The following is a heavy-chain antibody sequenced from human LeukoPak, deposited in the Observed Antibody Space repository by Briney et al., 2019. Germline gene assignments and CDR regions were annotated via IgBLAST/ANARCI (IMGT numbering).Heavy chain of an antibody. J-gene: IGHJ4*02. V-gene: IGHV3-23*01. Sequence: GGSLRLSCAASGFTFRAYAMTWVRQAPGKGLEWVSGISASGGSTYYADSVKGRFTISRDNSKNTLYLHMKSLRAEDTAVFCCAKVEDSSGYYAFDSWGQGTLVTVSS. CDR1: GFTFRAYA. CDR2: ISASGGST. D-gene: IGHD3-22*01. CDR3: AKVEDSSGYYAFDS.